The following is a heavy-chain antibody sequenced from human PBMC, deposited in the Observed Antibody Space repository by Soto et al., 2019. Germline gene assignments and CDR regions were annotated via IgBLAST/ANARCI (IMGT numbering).Heavy chain of an antibody. Sequence: SQTLSLTCAISGASVSSNGAAWSWIRQSPSRGLEWLGRTYYRSKWFNDYAVSVYSRITINPDTSKNQFSLQLNSVTPEDTAVYYCAKEGPGAVAGTSYYYNIMDVWGQGTTVTVSS. J-gene: IGHJ6*02. V-gene: IGHV6-1*01. CDR2: TYYRSKWFN. CDR3: AKEGPGAVAGTSYYYNIMDV. CDR1: GASVSSNGAA. D-gene: IGHD6-19*01.